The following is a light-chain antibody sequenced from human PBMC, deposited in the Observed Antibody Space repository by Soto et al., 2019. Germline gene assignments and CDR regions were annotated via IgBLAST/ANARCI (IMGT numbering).Light chain of an antibody. CDR2: TVS. J-gene: IGKJ4*01. CDR1: QSLLDSDDGNTY. Sequence: DIVMTRTPLSLTVTPGEPASISCRSSQSLLDSDDGNTYLDWYLKKPGQSPQLLIYTVSYRASGVPDRFSGSGSGTDFTLKISRVEAEDVVVYYCMQRIEFPLTFGGGTKVEIK. CDR3: MQRIEFPLT. V-gene: IGKV2-40*01.